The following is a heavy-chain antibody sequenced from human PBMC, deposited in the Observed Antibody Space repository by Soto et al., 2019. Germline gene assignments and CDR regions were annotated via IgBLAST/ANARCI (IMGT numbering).Heavy chain of an antibody. D-gene: IGHD3-22*01. CDR1: GGFISSGGYY. CDR3: ARTDSSGYYFDY. J-gene: IGHJ4*02. Sequence: QVQLQESGPGLVKPSQTLSLTCSVSGGFISSGGYYWSWIRQHPGKGLEWLGYIYYSGTTYYNPSLKSRVTVSLDTSKNQFSLKLTSVTAADTAVYYCARTDSSGYYFDYWGQVTLVTVSS. V-gene: IGHV4-31*03. CDR2: IYYSGTT.